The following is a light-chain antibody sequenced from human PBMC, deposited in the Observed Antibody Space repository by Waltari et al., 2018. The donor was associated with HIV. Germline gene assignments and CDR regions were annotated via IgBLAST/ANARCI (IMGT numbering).Light chain of an antibody. V-gene: IGLV2-8*01. Sequence: QPALTQPPSASGSPGQSVTISCTGTSSDAGGFNFVSWYQQHPGKAPKLMIYEVSKRPSGIPERFSACKSGNTASLTVSGLQAEDEADYYCNSYAGSNNFVVFGGGTKLIVL. CDR2: EVS. CDR1: SSDAGGFNF. J-gene: IGLJ2*01. CDR3: NSYAGSNNFVV.